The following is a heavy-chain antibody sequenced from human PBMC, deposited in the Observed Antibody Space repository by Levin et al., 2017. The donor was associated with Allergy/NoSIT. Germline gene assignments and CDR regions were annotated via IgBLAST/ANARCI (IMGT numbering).Heavy chain of an antibody. CDR1: GFTFSSYA. V-gene: IGHV3-23*01. J-gene: IGHJ4*02. D-gene: IGHD5-12*01. Sequence: SCAASGFTFSSYAMSWVRQAPGKGLEWVSAISDSGGSTYYADSVKGRFTISRDNSKTTLYLQMNSLRAEDTAVYYCAKVKDSGYAGWYFDYWGQGTLVTVSS. CDR3: AKVKDSGYAGWYFDY. CDR2: ISDSGGST.